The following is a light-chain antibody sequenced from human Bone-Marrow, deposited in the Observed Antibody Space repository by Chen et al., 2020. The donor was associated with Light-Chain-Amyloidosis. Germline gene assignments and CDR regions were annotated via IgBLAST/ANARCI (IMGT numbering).Light chain of an antibody. J-gene: IGKJ4*01. CDR2: WTS. Sequence: DIGMTLSPDSMAVSLGERAIINCKSSQSIFYSSTNKNYLAWYQQKAGQPPKQLISWTSTRQSGVPDRFRGSGSGTDFTLTISSRQAEDVAVYFCQQYFAPPLTFGGGTKVEIK. CDR1: QSIFYSSTNKNY. V-gene: IGKV4-1*01. CDR3: QQYFAPPLT.